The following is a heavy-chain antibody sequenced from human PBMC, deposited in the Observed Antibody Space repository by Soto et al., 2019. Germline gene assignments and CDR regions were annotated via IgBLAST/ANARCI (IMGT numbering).Heavy chain of an antibody. J-gene: IGHJ3*02. Sequence: SETLSLTCAVYGGSFSGYYWSWIRQPPGKGLEWIGYINHSGNTNYNPSLKSRVTISVDRPQNQLSLKLTSVTTADTAVYYCARAHCSNGICYAFDIWGPGTKVTVSS. CDR1: GGSFSGYY. D-gene: IGHD2-8*01. CDR2: INHSGNT. CDR3: ARAHCSNGICYAFDI. V-gene: IGHV4-34*01.